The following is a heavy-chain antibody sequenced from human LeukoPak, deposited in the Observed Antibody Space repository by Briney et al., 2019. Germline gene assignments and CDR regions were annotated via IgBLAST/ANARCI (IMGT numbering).Heavy chain of an antibody. CDR3: ARASRGFVDY. CDR2: ISAYNGNT. Sequence: ASVKVSCKASGYTFTSYYMHWVRQAPGQGLEWMGWISAYNGNTNYAQKLQGRVTMTTDTSTSTAYMELRSLRSDDTAVYYCARASRGFVDYWGQGTLVTVSS. J-gene: IGHJ4*02. CDR1: GYTFTSYY. D-gene: IGHD3-10*01. V-gene: IGHV1-18*04.